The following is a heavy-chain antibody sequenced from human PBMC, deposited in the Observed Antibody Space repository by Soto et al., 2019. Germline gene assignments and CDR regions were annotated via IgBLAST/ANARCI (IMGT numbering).Heavy chain of an antibody. CDR1: GFTFDNYA. CDR2: ISGSSGRT. D-gene: IGHD3-22*01. Sequence: EVQLLESGGGLVQPGGSLRLSCAASGFTFDNYAMSWVRRAPGKGLEWVSVISGSSGRTEYADSVRGRFTISRDNSKNILYLHINGLRADDPAVYYCARDGCPVVITFDSWGQGTWVYVSS. J-gene: IGHJ4*02. V-gene: IGHV3-23*01. CDR3: ARDGCPVVITFDS.